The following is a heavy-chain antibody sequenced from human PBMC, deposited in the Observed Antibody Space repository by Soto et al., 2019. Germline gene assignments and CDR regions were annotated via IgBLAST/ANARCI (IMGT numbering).Heavy chain of an antibody. D-gene: IGHD2-15*01. J-gene: IGHJ4*02. CDR3: ARVSRRYCSGDRCHFDL. V-gene: IGHV4-59*01. CDR1: GGSMSNYY. Sequence: QVQLQESGPRLVKPSETLSLTCTVSGGSMSNYYWNWIRQPPGKGLEWIGYIYYSGSTNYNPSLKSRVTISLDTPNNQFPRKLSSVIAADTAVYYCARVSRRYCSGDRCHFDLWGQGTLVTVSS. CDR2: IYYSGST.